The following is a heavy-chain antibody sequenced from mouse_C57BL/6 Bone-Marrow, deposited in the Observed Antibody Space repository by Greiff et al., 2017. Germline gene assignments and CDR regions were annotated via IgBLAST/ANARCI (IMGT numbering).Heavy chain of an antibody. D-gene: IGHD1-1*01. CDR3: ARRRVVGAMDY. J-gene: IGHJ4*01. CDR1: GFTFSDYY. Sequence: EVKVVESGGGLVQPGGSLKLSCAASGFTFSDYYMYWVRQTPEKRLEWVAYISNGGGSTYYPDTVKGRFTISRDNAKNTLYLQMSRLKSEDTAMYYCARRRVVGAMDYWGQGTSVTVSS. CDR2: ISNGGGST. V-gene: IGHV5-12*01.